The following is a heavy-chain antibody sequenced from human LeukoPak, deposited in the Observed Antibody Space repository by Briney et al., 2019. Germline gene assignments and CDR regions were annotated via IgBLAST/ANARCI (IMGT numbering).Heavy chain of an antibody. CDR1: GFTFSNYA. J-gene: IGHJ4*02. CDR3: ARAFGGSYSSTVDY. CDR2: MSYDGSHE. V-gene: IGHV3-30*04. D-gene: IGHD1-26*01. Sequence: GGSLRLSWVVSGFTFSNYAMHWVRQAPGQAPGKGLEWVAVMSYDGSHEYYADSVKGRFTISRDNPKSTLYLQMNSLRPEDTAVYYCARAFGGSYSSTVDYWGQGTLVTVSS.